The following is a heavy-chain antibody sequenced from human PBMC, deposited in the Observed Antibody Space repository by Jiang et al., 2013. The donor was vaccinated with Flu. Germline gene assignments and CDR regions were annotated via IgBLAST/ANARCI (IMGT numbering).Heavy chain of an antibody. D-gene: IGHD6-13*01. CDR2: IYPGDSDT. CDR3: ARHSQQLVPFYYYYMDV. J-gene: IGHJ6*03. Sequence: PGKGLEWMGIIYPGDSDTRYSPSFQGQVTISADKSISTAYLQWSSLKASDTAMYYCARHSQQLVPFYYYYMDVWGKGTTVTVSS. V-gene: IGHV5-51*01.